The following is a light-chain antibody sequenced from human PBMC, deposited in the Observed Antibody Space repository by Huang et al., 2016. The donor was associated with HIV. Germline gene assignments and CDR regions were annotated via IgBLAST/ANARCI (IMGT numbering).Light chain of an antibody. V-gene: IGKV4-1*01. CDR2: LAS. Sequence: DIVLTQSPASLAVSLGERAPINCKPRTRVLYRSNNNNHLAWYQQKPGQPPKLLIYLASTRESGVPDRFSGSGSETDFTLTISSLQAEDVAVYYCQQYYSSPLTFGGGTKVEIK. J-gene: IGKJ4*01. CDR3: QQYYSSPLT. CDR1: TRVLYRSNNNNH.